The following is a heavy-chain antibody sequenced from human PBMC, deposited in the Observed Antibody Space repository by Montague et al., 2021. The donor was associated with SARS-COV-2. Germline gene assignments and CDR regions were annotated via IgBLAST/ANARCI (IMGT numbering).Heavy chain of an antibody. V-gene: IGHV4-34*01. Sequence: SETLSLTCAVYGGSFSAYDWSWIRQSPGQGLEWIGEINHGGSTNYNSSLKSRVTVSVDTYTYQFFLTLSSVSAADTAVYYCARGRGEITMIAVVFTGGIYYFDYWGRGTLVTVSS. CDR3: ARGRGEITMIAVVFTGGIYYFDY. J-gene: IGHJ4*02. D-gene: IGHD3-22*01. CDR2: INHGGST. CDR1: GGSFSAYD.